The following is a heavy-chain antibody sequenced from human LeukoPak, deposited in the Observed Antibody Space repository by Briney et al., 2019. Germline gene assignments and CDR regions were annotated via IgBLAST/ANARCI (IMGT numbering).Heavy chain of an antibody. V-gene: IGHV4-38-2*02. CDR3: ARVLKYYDILTGYQKTYYFDY. Sequence: SETLSLTCTVSGYSTSSGYYWGWIRQPPGKGLEWIGSIYHSGSTYYNPSLKSRVTISVDTSKNQFSLKLSSVTAADTAVYYCARVLKYYDILTGYQKTYYFDYWGQGTLVTVSS. CDR2: IYHSGST. D-gene: IGHD3-9*01. CDR1: GYSTSSGYY. J-gene: IGHJ4*02.